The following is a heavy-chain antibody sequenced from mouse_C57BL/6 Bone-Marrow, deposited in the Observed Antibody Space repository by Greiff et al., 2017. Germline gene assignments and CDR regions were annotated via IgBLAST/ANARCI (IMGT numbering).Heavy chain of an antibody. CDR1: GYSFTGYY. CDR3: ARSTTVVARRAMDY. Sequence: EVQLQQSGPELVKPGASVKISCKASGYSFTGYYMNWVKQSPEKSLEWIGEINPSTGGTTYNQKFKAKATLTVDKSSSTAYMQLKSLTSEDSAVYYCARSTTVVARRAMDYWGQGTSVTVSA. D-gene: IGHD1-1*01. V-gene: IGHV1-42*01. CDR2: INPSTGGT. J-gene: IGHJ4*01.